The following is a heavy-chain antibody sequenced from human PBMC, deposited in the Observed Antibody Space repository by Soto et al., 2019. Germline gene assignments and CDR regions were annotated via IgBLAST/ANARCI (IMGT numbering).Heavy chain of an antibody. CDR2: ISSTGNTI. V-gene: IGHV3-48*01. J-gene: IGHJ4*02. CDR3: ARSGYFDY. D-gene: IGHD2-8*02. CDR1: GFTFSTYS. Sequence: GGSLRLSCAASGFTFSTYSMNWVRQAPGKGLEWVSYISSTGNTIYYPDSLKGRFTISRDTAKNSLYLQMNSLRAEDTAVYYCARSGYFDYWGQGTLVTVSS.